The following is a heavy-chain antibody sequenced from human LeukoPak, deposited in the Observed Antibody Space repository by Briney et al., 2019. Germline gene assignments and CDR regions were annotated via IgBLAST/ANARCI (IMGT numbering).Heavy chain of an antibody. J-gene: IGHJ3*02. CDR2: ISYGGHT. CDR3: ARRIALAGEWAFDI. V-gene: IGHV4-39*01. Sequence: PSETLSLTCTVSGGSISSGSYYWGWLRQPPGKGLEWIGSISYGGHTYYSPSLKSRVTLSVDMSKNRFSLKLSSVIAADTAVYYCARRIALAGEWAFDIWGQGTMVTVSS. CDR1: GGSISSGSYY. D-gene: IGHD6-19*01.